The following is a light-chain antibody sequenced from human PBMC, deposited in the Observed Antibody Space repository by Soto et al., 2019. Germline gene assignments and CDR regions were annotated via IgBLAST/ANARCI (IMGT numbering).Light chain of an antibody. J-gene: IGKJ1*01. CDR2: GAS. Sequence: EIVLTQSPGTLSLSPGERATLSCRASQSFSNNYLAWYQQKPGQAPRLLIYGASNRATGIPDRFSGSGSGTDFTLTIIRLEREDFAVYYCQQYGTSPKTFGQGTKVDIK. CDR3: QQYGTSPKT. V-gene: IGKV3-20*01. CDR1: QSFSNNY.